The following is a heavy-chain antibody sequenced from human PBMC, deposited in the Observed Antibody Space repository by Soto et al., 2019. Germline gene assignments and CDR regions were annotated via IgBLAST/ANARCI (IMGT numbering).Heavy chain of an antibody. Sequence: PGGPLRLSCAASGFTFSAYGVHGVRQAPGKGLDWVAFMSYDGSTEYYADSVKGRFTISRDNSKNTLHLQMNSLRTEDTAVYYCAKDFRTITRIFVVRGIEYWGQGPLVTVSS. CDR3: AKDFRTITRIFVVRGIEY. D-gene: IGHD3-22*01. CDR1: GFTFSAYG. CDR2: MSYDGSTE. V-gene: IGHV3-30*18. J-gene: IGHJ4*02.